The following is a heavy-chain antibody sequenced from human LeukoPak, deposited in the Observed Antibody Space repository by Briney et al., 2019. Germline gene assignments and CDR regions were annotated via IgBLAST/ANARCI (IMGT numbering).Heavy chain of an antibody. CDR2: IYPGDSDT. J-gene: IGHJ5*02. D-gene: IGHD2-2*01. CDR3: ARVVVVPAAPLNCFDP. Sequence: GESLKISCKGSGYSFTSYWIGWVRQMPGKGLEWMGIIYPGDSDTRYSPSFQGQVTISADKSISTAYLQWSSLKASDTAMYYCARVVVVPAAPLNCFDPWGQGTLVTVSS. CDR1: GYSFTSYW. V-gene: IGHV5-51*01.